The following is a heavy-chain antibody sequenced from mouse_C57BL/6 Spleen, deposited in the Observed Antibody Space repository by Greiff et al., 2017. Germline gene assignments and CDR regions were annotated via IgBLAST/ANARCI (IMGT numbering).Heavy chain of an antibody. CDR1: GFSLTSYG. CDR2: IWSGGST. D-gene: IGHD2-5*01. J-gene: IGHJ3*01. Sequence: VKLVESGPGLVQPSQSLSITCTVSGFSLTSYGVHWVRQSPGKGLEWLGVIWSGGSTDYNAAFISRLSISKDNSKSQVFFKMNSLQADDTAIYYCARNSNYYSNYVDAYWGQGTLVTVSA. CDR3: ARNSNYYSNYVDAY. V-gene: IGHV2-2*01.